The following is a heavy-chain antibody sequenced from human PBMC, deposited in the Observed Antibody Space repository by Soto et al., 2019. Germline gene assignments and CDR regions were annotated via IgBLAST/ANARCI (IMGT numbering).Heavy chain of an antibody. Sequence: SETLSLTCTVPSGSISSGRYYWDWIRQPPGKGLEWIGNIYYSGSTHYNPSLESRVTISVDTSKNQFSLKLSSVTAADTAVYYCARQTDSYYTFDAFDIWGQGTMVT. V-gene: IGHV4-39*01. CDR2: IYYSGST. CDR3: ARQTDSYYTFDAFDI. CDR1: SGSISSGRYY. J-gene: IGHJ3*02. D-gene: IGHD3-22*01.